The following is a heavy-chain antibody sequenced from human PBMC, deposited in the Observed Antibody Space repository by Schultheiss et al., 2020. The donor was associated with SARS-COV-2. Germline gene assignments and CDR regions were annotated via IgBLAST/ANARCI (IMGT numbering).Heavy chain of an antibody. Sequence: SETLSLTCTVSGGSISSYYWSWIRQPPGKGLEWIGEINHSGSTNYNPSLKSRVTISVDTSKNQFSLKLSSVTAADTAVYYCARDRAGQGGRIVVVESDGFDPWGQGTLVTVSS. V-gene: IGHV4-34*01. CDR3: ARDRAGQGGRIVVVESDGFDP. CDR2: INHSGST. CDR1: GGSISSYY. J-gene: IGHJ5*02. D-gene: IGHD2-2*01.